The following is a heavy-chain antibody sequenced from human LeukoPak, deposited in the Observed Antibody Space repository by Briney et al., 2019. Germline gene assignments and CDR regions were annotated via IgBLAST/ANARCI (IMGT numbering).Heavy chain of an antibody. CDR2: INHSGST. CDR1: GGSFSGYH. J-gene: IGHJ4*02. V-gene: IGHV4-34*01. Sequence: SETLSLTCAVYGGSFSGYHWSWIRQPPGKGLEWIGEINHSGSTNYNPSLKSRITISVDTSKNQFSLKLTSVTAADTAVYYCARRSMITFGGVIVALYYFDYWGQGTLVTVSS. D-gene: IGHD3-16*02. CDR3: ARRSMITFGGVIVALYYFDY.